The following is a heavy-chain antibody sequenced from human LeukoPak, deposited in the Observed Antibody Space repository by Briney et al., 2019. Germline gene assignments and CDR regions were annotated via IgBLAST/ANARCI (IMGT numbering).Heavy chain of an antibody. Sequence: ASVNVSCKASGNTFISYGISWVRQAPGQGLEWMGWITAYNGKTNYGQKLQGRVTMTTDTSTNTVYMELRSLRSDDTAIYFCARDNGDYNFDFWGQGTLVTVSS. CDR1: GNTFISYG. J-gene: IGHJ4*02. CDR3: ARDNGDYNFDF. V-gene: IGHV1-18*01. CDR2: ITAYNGKT. D-gene: IGHD4-17*01.